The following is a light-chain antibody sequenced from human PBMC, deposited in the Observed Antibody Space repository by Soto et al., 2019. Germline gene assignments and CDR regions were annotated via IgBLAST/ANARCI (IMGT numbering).Light chain of an antibody. J-gene: IGLJ2*01. Sequence: QSALTQPPSVSGSPGQSITISCTGTSSDVGGYNYVSWYQQHPGKAPKLMIYDVSNRPSGVSNRFSGSKSGNTASLTISGLPAEDEADYYCTSYTSSSSLLVFGRGTKLTVL. CDR3: TSYTSSSSLLV. V-gene: IGLV2-14*01. CDR2: DVS. CDR1: SSDVGGYNY.